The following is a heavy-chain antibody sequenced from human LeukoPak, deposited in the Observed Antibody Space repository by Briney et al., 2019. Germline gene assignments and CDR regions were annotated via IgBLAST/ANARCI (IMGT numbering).Heavy chain of an antibody. D-gene: IGHD2-2*03. Sequence: SETLSLTCTVSGGSISSYYWSWIRQPPGKGLEWIGYIYYSGSTNYNPSLKSRVTISVDTSKNQFSLKLSSVTAADTAVYYCARVSGYCSSTSCPEYFQHWGQGTLVTVSS. V-gene: IGHV4-59*01. CDR3: ARVSGYCSSTSCPEYFQH. J-gene: IGHJ1*01. CDR2: IYYSGST. CDR1: GGSISSYY.